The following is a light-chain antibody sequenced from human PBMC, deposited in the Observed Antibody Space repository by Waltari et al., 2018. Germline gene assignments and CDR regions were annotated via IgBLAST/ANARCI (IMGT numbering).Light chain of an antibody. CDR1: RSNIGSET. J-gene: IGLJ3*02. V-gene: IGLV1-44*01. CDR3: AAWDDSLHAWV. CDR2: NDK. Sequence: QSVLTQPPPGSGTPGQRVTISCSGGRSNIGSETVNWYQQLPGTAPKVLIYNDKQRPSGVPDRFSGSKSGTSASLAISGLQSEDEADYYCAAWDDSLHAWVFGGGTKLTVL.